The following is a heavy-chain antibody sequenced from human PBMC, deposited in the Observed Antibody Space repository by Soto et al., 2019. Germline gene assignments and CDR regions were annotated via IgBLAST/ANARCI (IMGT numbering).Heavy chain of an antibody. Sequence: GASVTVSCTASGGTISSYTISWVRQATGQGLEWMGRIIPILGIANYAQKFQGRVTITADKSTSTAYMELSSLRSEDTAVYYCARDQVVPAPGWFDPWGQGTLVTVSS. V-gene: IGHV1-69*04. CDR3: ARDQVVPAPGWFDP. J-gene: IGHJ5*02. CDR1: GGTISSYT. D-gene: IGHD2-2*01. CDR2: IIPILGIA.